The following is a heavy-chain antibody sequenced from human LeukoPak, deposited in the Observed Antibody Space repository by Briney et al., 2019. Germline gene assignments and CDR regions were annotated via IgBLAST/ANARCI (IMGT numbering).Heavy chain of an antibody. V-gene: IGHV1-69*04. CDR1: GGTFSSYA. D-gene: IGHD1-26*01. CDR3: ARDHRLGSPGGY. Sequence: SSVNVSCKASGGTFSSYAISWVRQAPGQGLEWMGRIIPILGIANYAQKFQGRVTITAGKSTSTAYMELSSLRSEDTAVYYCARDHRLGSPGGYWGQGTLVTVSS. CDR2: IIPILGIA. J-gene: IGHJ4*02.